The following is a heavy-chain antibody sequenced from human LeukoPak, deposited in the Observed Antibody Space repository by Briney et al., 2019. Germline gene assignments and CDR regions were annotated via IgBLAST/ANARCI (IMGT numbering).Heavy chain of an antibody. CDR1: GGAVSSGSYY. V-gene: IGHV4-61*01. CDR2: IYYSGST. Sequence: SETLSLTCTVSGGAVSSGSYYWSWIRQPPGKGLEWIGYIYYSGSTNHNPSLKSRVTISVDTSKNQFSLKLSSVTAADTAVYYCARRVEDAFDIWGQGTMVTVSS. J-gene: IGHJ3*02. CDR3: ARRVEDAFDI.